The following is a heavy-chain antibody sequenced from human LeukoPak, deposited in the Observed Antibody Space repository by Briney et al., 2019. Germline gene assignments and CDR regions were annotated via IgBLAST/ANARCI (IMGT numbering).Heavy chain of an antibody. V-gene: IGHV4-39*02. J-gene: IGHJ4*02. CDR3: ARRHLGYCTGGSCYHFDY. D-gene: IGHD2-15*01. Sequence: SETLSLTCTVSGDSINSSSYFWGWIRQPPGKGLEWIGSIYFSGSTHYKPSLKSRVAISVDTSKTHFSLSLSSVTDADTAVYYCARRHLGYCTGGSCYHFDYWGQGTLVTVSP. CDR1: GDSINSSSYF. CDR2: IYFSGST.